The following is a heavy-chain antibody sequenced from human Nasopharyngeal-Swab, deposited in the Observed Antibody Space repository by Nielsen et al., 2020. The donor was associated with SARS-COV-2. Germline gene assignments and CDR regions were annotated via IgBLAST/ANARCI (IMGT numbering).Heavy chain of an antibody. CDR3: ARDVSSYNNWFDP. Sequence: GESLKISCVASGFTFSNYGMHWVRQTPGKGLEWVAVIWYDGSNKDYADSVKGRFTVSRDSSKNTVYLQMNSLRDEDTAVYYCARDVSSYNNWFDPWGQGTLVTVSS. CDR2: IWYDGSNK. V-gene: IGHV3-33*01. J-gene: IGHJ5*02. D-gene: IGHD3-16*02. CDR1: GFTFSNYG.